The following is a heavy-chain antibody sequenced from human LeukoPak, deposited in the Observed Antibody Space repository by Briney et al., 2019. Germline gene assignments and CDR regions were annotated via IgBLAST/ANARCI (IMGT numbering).Heavy chain of an antibody. J-gene: IGHJ4*02. D-gene: IGHD4-23*01. V-gene: IGHV3-7*01. CDR1: GFTFSRYW. CDR2: IKQDGSEK. CDR3: ARDGESTVVYDY. Sequence: PGGSLRLSCAASGFTFSRYWMSWVRGAPGGGLEWVANIKQDGSEKYCVDSVKGRFPLSRDNAKNSLYPQMNSLRAEDTAVYYCARDGESTVVYDYWGQGTLVTVSS.